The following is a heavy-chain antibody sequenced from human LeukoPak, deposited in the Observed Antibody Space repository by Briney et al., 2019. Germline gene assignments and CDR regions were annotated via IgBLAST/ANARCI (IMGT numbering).Heavy chain of an antibody. CDR1: GFTFSSYA. D-gene: IGHD3-9*01. V-gene: IGHV3-30-3*01. CDR3: AREGRYYDILTGYSLYYYYYYGMDV. Sequence: QAGGSLRLSCAASGFTFSSYAMHWVRQAPGKGLEWVAVISYDGSNKYYADSVKGRFTISRDNSKNTLYQQMNSLRAEDTAVYYCAREGRYYDILTGYSLYYYYYYGMDVWGQGTTVTVSS. CDR2: ISYDGSNK. J-gene: IGHJ6*02.